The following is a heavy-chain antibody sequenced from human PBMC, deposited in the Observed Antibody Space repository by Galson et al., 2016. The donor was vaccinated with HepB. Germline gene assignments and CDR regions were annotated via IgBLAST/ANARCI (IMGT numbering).Heavy chain of an antibody. D-gene: IGHD3-16*01. V-gene: IGHV5-51*01. CDR2: IYPDDSDT. J-gene: IGHJ3*02. Sequence: QSGAEVNKPGESLKISCKGSGYSFTTYWIAWVRQMPGKGLEWMGIIYPDDSDTRYSPSFQGQVTISADKSLSTAYLQWSSLKASDTAMYYCARPVAWGIVDAFDILGQGTVVTVSS. CDR3: ARPVAWGIVDAFDI. CDR1: GYSFTTYW.